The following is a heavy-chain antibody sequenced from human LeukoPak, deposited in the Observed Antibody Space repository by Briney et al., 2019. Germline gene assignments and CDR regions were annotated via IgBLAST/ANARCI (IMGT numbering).Heavy chain of an antibody. D-gene: IGHD2-2*02. CDR1: GFTFSSYS. CDR2: ISSSGSTI. J-gene: IGHJ6*02. V-gene: IGHV3-48*04. Sequence: GGSLRLSCAASGFTFSSYSMNWVRQAPGKGLEWVSYISSSGSTIYYADSVKGRFTISRDNAKNSLYLQMNSLRAEDTAVYYCARGDCSSTSCYSYYYYYGMDVWGQGTTVTVSS. CDR3: ARGDCSSTSCYSYYYYYGMDV.